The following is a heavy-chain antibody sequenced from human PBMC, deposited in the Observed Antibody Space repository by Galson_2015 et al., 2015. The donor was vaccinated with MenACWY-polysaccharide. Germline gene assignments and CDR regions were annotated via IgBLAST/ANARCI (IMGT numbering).Heavy chain of an antibody. Sequence: SVKVSCKASGYTFTSYGISWVRQAPGQGLEWMGWISAYNGNTNYAQKLQGRVTMTTDTSTSTAYMELRSLRSDDTAVYYCARRWASKYDSSGYYLIDWGQGTLVTVSS. J-gene: IGHJ4*02. CDR3: ARRWASKYDSSGYYLID. V-gene: IGHV1-18*01. CDR1: GYTFTSYG. D-gene: IGHD3-22*01. CDR2: ISAYNGNT.